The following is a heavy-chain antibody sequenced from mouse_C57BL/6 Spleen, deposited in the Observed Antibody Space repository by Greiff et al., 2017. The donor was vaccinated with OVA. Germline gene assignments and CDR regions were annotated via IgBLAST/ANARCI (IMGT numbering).Heavy chain of an antibody. CDR1: GYTFTSYW. V-gene: IGHV1-69*01. CDR2: IDPSDSYT. J-gene: IGHJ2*01. Sequence: VQLQQPGAELVLPGASVKLSCKASGYTFTSYWMHWVKQRPGPGLEWIGAIDPSDSYTNYNQPFKGKSTLTVDKSSSTAYMQLSSLTSEDSAVYYCARRGYGSPDYWGQGTTLTVSS. CDR3: ARRGYGSPDY. D-gene: IGHD1-1*01.